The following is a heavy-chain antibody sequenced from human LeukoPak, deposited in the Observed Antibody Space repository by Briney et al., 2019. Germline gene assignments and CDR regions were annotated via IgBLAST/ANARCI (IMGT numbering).Heavy chain of an antibody. V-gene: IGHV4-39*01. CDR2: MYESGST. Sequence: PSETLSLTCTVSGGSISSRSYYWGWIRQPPGKGLKWIGSMYESGSTYYNPSLKSRVTISIDTSKNQFSLNLSSVTAADTAVYYCARQNWNGGNFWGQGTLVTVSS. J-gene: IGHJ4*02. CDR1: GGSISSRSYY. CDR3: ARQNWNGGNF. D-gene: IGHD1-1*01.